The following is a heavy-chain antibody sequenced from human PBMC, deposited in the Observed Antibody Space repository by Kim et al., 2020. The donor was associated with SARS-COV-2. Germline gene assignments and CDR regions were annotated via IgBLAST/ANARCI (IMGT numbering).Heavy chain of an antibody. Sequence: GGSLRLSCAASGFTVSSNYMSWVRQAPGKGLEWVSVIYSGGSTYYADSVKGRFTISRHNSKNTLYLQMNSLRAEDTAVYNCARGAFPISEPWGQGTLVTVSS. J-gene: IGHJ5*02. D-gene: IGHD2-21*01. CDR2: IYSGGST. CDR3: ARGAFPISEP. V-gene: IGHV3-53*04. CDR1: GFTVSSNY.